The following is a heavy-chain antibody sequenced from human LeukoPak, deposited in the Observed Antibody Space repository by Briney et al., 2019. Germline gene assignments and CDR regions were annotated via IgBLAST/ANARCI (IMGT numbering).Heavy chain of an antibody. CDR3: ASVRQVWLHLHLYWFAP. Sequence: GASVKVSCKASGYTFTGYYMRWVRQAPGQGLEWMGWINPNSGGTNYAQKFQGRFTMTRYTSISTAYMELSSLRSDDTAVYYCASVRQVWLHLHLYWFAPWGQGTLVTVSS. CDR1: GYTFTGYY. D-gene: IGHD5-18*01. J-gene: IGHJ5*02. V-gene: IGHV1-2*02. CDR2: INPNSGGT.